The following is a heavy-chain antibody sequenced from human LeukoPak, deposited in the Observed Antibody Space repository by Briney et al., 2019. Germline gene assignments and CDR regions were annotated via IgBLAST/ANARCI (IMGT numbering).Heavy chain of an antibody. CDR1: GFTFSSYG. J-gene: IGHJ4*02. CDR3: AKEVHPYDSGTYYFDY. D-gene: IGHD3-10*01. Sequence: PGGSLRLSCVGSGFTFSSYGMHWVRQAAGKGLEWVAFIRHDGSNEYYAVSVKGRFTVSRDNSKNTLFLQMNSLRVEEMAVYYCAKEVHPYDSGTYYFDYWGRGTLVTVSS. V-gene: IGHV3-30*02. CDR2: IRHDGSNE.